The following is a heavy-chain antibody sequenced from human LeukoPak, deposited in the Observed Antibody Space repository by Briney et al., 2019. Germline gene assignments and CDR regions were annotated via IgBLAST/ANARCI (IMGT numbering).Heavy chain of an antibody. Sequence: GGSLRLSCAASGFTFSSYAMTWVRQAPRKGLEWVSSISGTGGSTYYADSVKGRFTISRDNSKSTMYVQMNSLRVEDTAVYYCANWREGVRPDFESWGQGTLVTVSP. CDR2: ISGTGGST. CDR3: ANWREGVRPDFES. V-gene: IGHV3-23*01. D-gene: IGHD3-3*01. J-gene: IGHJ1*01. CDR1: GFTFSSYA.